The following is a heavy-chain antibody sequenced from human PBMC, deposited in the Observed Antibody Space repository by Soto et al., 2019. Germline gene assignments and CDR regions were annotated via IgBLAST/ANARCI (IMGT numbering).Heavy chain of an antibody. J-gene: IGHJ6*03. D-gene: IGHD2-2*01. CDR1: SGSISSSNW. V-gene: IGHV4-4*02. Sequence: QVQLQESGPGLVKPSGTLSLTCAVSSGSISSSNWWSWVRQPPGKGLEWIGEIYHSGSTNYNPSLKSRVTISVDKSKDQFSLKLSSVTAADTAVYYCGLGSSTNWYYYYMDVWGKGTTVTVSS. CDR3: GLGSSTNWYYYYMDV. CDR2: IYHSGST.